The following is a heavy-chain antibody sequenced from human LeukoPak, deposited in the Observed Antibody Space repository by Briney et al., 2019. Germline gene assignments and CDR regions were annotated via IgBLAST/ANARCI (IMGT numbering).Heavy chain of an antibody. CDR3: AHTLSPRIIFY. CDR2: IYWDDDK. Sequence: KESGPTLVNPTQTLTLTCTFSGFSLSTRGVGVGWIRQPPGQALQYLALIYWDDDKRYSPSLESRLTITKDTSKNQVVLTMTNMDPADTATYYCAHTLSPRIIFYWGQGTLVTVSS. CDR1: GFSLSTRGVG. J-gene: IGHJ4*02. V-gene: IGHV2-5*02. D-gene: IGHD3/OR15-3a*01.